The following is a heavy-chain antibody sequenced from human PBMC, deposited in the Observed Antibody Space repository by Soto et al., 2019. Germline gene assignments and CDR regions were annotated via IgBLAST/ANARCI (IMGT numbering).Heavy chain of an antibody. CDR3: ARDWFGVDY. CDR1: GYTFTSYG. D-gene: IGHD3-16*01. CDR2: INPYNGNT. J-gene: IGHJ4*02. V-gene: IGHV1-18*01. Sequence: QVQLVQSGAEVKKPGASVKVSCKASGYTFTSYGISWVRQAPGQGLEWMGWINPYNGNTNYAQKLQGRVTMTTDPSTSTAYMELRGLRSEDTAVYYCARDWFGVDYWGQGTLVTVSS.